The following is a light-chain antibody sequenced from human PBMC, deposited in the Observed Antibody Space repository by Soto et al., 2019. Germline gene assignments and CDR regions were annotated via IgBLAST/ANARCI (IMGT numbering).Light chain of an antibody. J-gene: IGLJ2*01. CDR1: SSNIGAGYD. CDR2: GNN. CDR3: QSYDSSLSGVV. V-gene: IGLV1-40*01. Sequence: QSVLTQPPSVSGAPGQRVTISCTGSSSNIGAGYDVHWYQHLPGTAPKLLIYGNNNRPSGVPDRFSGSKSGTSASLAITGLQAEDEADYYCQSYDSSLSGVVFGGGTK.